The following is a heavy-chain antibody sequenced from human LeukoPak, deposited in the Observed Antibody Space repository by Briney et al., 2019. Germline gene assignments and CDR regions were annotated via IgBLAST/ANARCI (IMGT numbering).Heavy chain of an antibody. Sequence: ASVKVSCKASGYTFTSFGISWVRQAPGQGLEWMGWISTYNGNTNYAQKLQGRVTMTTDTSTSTAYMDLRSLRSDDTAVYYCARDRAGSAWYTTSDYWGQGTLVTVSS. CDR3: ARDRAGSAWYTTSDY. CDR2: ISTYNGNT. V-gene: IGHV1-18*01. J-gene: IGHJ4*02. D-gene: IGHD6-19*01. CDR1: GYTFTSFG.